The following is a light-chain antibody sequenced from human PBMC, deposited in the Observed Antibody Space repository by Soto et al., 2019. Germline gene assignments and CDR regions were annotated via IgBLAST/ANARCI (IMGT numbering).Light chain of an antibody. V-gene: IGKV3-11*01. CDR2: DAS. Sequence: EIVLTQSPATLSLSPGERANLSCRASQSVSGLLAWYQQRPGQAPRLLIYDASNRATGIPARFSGSGSGTDFTFTISSLEPEDFAVYYCQQRITWPLTFGGGTKVEI. J-gene: IGKJ4*01. CDR3: QQRITWPLT. CDR1: QSVSGL.